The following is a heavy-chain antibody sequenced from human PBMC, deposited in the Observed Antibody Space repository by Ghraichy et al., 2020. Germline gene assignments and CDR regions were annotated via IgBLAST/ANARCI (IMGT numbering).Heavy chain of an antibody. D-gene: IGHD4-11*01. CDR2: ISSGSSYI. Sequence: GGSLRLSCAASGFTFSSCSMNWVRQAPGKGLEWVSSISSGSSYIYYADSVKGRFTISRDNAKNSLYLQMNSLRDEDTAVYYCASDITSADYSKIGGYWGQGTLVTVSS. J-gene: IGHJ4*02. CDR3: ASDITSADYSKIGGY. V-gene: IGHV3-21*01. CDR1: GFTFSSCS.